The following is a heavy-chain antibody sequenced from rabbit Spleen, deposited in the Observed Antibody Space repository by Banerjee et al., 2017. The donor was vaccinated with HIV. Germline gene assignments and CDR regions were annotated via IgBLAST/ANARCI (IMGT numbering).Heavy chain of an antibody. V-gene: IGHV1S45*01. J-gene: IGHJ6*01. Sequence: QEQLVESGGGLVQPEGSLTLTCTASGVDFNFGYVICWVRQAPGKGLEWIGCIETGSSGFTYFASWAKGRFTISKTSSTTVTLQMTSLTAADTATYFCARDSGSSFSSYGMDLWGPGTLVTVS. CDR2: IETGSSGFT. D-gene: IGHD8-1*01. CDR3: ARDSGSSFSSYGMDL. CDR1: GVDFNFGYV.